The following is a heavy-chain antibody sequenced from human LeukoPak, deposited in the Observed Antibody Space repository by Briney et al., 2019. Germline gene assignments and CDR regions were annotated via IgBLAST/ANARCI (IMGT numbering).Heavy chain of an antibody. CDR2: IYSGGDT. D-gene: IGHD5-12*01. CDR3: ARASGYSGYDPFDY. V-gene: IGHV3-53*01. J-gene: IGHJ4*02. CDR1: GFTVSSNY. Sequence: GGSLRLSCAASGFTVSSNYMSWVRQAPGKGLEWVSVIYSGGDTYYADSVKGRFTISRDNSKNTLYLQMDTLRAEDTAVYYCARASGYSGYDPFDYWGQGTLVTVSS.